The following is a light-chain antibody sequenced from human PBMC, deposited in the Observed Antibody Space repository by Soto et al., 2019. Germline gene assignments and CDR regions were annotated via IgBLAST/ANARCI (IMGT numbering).Light chain of an antibody. V-gene: IGKV2-30*02. CDR1: QGLVHSDGNTY. J-gene: IGKJ3*01. Sequence: DVVLTQSPLSLPVTIGQPASISCRSSQGLVHSDGNTYLNWFHQRPGQSPRRLLYRVSNRDSGVPDRFRGSGSGTDFTLKITRVEAEDVRVYYCMQGTHSNTFGPGTKFDI. CDR3: MQGTHSNT. CDR2: RVS.